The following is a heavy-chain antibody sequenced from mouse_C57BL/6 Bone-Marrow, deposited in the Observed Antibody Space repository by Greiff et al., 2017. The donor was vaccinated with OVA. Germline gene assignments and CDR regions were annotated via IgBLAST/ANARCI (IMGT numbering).Heavy chain of an antibody. J-gene: IGHJ4*01. D-gene: IGHD2-4*01. V-gene: IGHV1-55*01. CDR1: GYTFTSYW. CDR2: IYPGSGST. Sequence: VQLQQPGAELVKPGASVKMSCKASGYTFTSYWITWVKQRPGQGLEWIGDIYPGSGSTNYNEKFKSKATLTVDTSSSTAYMQLSSLTSEDSAVYYCARRGIYYDYDEEGTGYAMDYWGQGTSVTVSS. CDR3: ARRGIYYDYDEEGTGYAMDY.